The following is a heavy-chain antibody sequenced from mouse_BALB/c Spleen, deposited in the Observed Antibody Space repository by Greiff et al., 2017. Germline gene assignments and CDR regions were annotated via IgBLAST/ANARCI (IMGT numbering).Heavy chain of an antibody. CDR1: GFTFNTYA. Sequence: EVKLMESGGGLVQPKGSLKLSCAASGFTFNTYAMNWVRQAPGKGLEWVARIRSKSNNYATYYADSVKDRFTISRDDSQSMLYLQMNNLKTEDTAMYYCVRHGDYGSFFDYWGQGTTLTVSS. J-gene: IGHJ2*01. D-gene: IGHD1-2*01. CDR2: IRSKSNNYAT. V-gene: IGHV10-1*02. CDR3: VRHGDYGSFFDY.